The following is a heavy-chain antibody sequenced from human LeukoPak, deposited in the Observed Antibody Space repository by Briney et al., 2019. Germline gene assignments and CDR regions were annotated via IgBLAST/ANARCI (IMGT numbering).Heavy chain of an antibody. J-gene: IGHJ4*02. CDR3: ARGFGGIPTIVAAYFDF. Sequence: PGGSLRLSCAASGFTFSSYSMNWVRQTPGKGLEWVSGINWNGGGTDYGDSMKGRFTVSRDNAKNTLYLHMTNLRVEDTALYYCARGFGGIPTIVAAYFDFWGQGTLVTVSS. CDR1: GFTFSSYS. CDR2: INWNGGGT. D-gene: IGHD3-22*01. V-gene: IGHV3-20*04.